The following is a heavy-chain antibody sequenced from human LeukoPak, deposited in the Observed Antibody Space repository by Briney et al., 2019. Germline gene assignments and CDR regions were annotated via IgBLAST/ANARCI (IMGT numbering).Heavy chain of an antibody. Sequence: GGSLRLSCAASGFTFSSYAMSWGRQAPGKGLEWVSAISGGGGSTYYADSVKGRFTSSRDNAKNTLYLQMNSLRAEDTAVYYCAKREDIVVVPAAILLSPIDYWGQGTLVTVSS. J-gene: IGHJ4*02. CDR1: GFTFSSYA. CDR3: AKREDIVVVPAAILLSPIDY. V-gene: IGHV3-23*01. D-gene: IGHD2-2*01. CDR2: ISGGGGST.